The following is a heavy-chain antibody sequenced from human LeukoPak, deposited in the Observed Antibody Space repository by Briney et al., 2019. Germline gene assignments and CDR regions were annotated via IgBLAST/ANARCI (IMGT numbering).Heavy chain of an antibody. CDR2: FIPVFGTT. D-gene: IGHD2-2*01. Sequence: SVKVSCEASGGAFNSFAMHWARQAPGQGLEWMGGFIPVFGTTYSIQKFQGRVTFSADTSTRTAYMELDSLTSEDTAVYFCARAIASSSYGPERHYLDYWGQGTLVTVSS. CDR3: ARAIASSSYGPERHYLDY. J-gene: IGHJ4*02. CDR1: GGAFNSFA. V-gene: IGHV1-69*06.